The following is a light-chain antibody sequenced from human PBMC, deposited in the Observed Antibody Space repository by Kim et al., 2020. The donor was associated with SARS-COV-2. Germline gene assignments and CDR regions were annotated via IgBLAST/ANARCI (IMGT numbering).Light chain of an antibody. J-gene: IGKJ1*01. CDR3: LQHNSYPPT. V-gene: IGKV1-17*03. Sequence: ASVGNRFTITCRAGRGLCKYLAWFQKKPRKVPKRLIYAASTLQSGVPSRVSGSGSGTECTLTISSLQPEDFATYYCLQHNSYPPTFGQGTKVDIK. CDR1: RGLCKY. CDR2: AAS.